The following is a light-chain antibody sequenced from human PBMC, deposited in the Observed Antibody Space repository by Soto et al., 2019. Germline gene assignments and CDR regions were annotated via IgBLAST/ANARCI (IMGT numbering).Light chain of an antibody. CDR2: DAS. Sequence: DIRITQSPFSLTTCLLAIVTITCQASQDITNYLNWYQQKPGKAPKLLIYDASNLEPGVPSRFSGRGSGTDFTLTISSLQPQDFATYYCQQSYSTPLTFGGGTKVDIK. V-gene: IGKV1-39*01. CDR3: QQSYSTPLT. CDR1: QDITNY. J-gene: IGKJ4*01.